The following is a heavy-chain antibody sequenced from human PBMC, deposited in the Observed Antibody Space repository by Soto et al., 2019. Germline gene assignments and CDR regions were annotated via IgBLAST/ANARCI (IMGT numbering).Heavy chain of an antibody. Sequence: HPGGSLRLSCAASGFTFSSYAMSWVRQAPGKGLEWVSAISGSGGSTYYADSVKGRFTISRDNSKNTLYLQMNSLRAEDTAVYYCAKDPTYYYDSSGYYGFDPWGQGTLVTVSS. V-gene: IGHV3-23*01. J-gene: IGHJ5*02. CDR1: GFTFSSYA. D-gene: IGHD3-22*01. CDR3: AKDPTYYYDSSGYYGFDP. CDR2: ISGSGGST.